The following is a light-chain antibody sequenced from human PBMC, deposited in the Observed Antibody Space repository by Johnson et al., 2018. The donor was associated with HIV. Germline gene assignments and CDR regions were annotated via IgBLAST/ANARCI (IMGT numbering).Light chain of an antibody. J-gene: IGLJ1*01. CDR2: DNN. V-gene: IGLV1-51*01. Sequence: QPVLTQPPSVSAAPGQKVTISCSGSTSNIGNNYVSWYQQLPGTAPKLLIYDNNKRPSGIPDRFSGSKSGTSATLGITGLQTGDEADYYCGTWGSSLSVDFVFGTGTKVTVL. CDR3: GTWGSSLSVDFV. CDR1: TSNIGNNY.